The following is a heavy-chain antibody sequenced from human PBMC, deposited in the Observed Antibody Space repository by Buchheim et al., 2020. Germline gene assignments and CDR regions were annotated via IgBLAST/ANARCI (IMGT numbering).Heavy chain of an antibody. Sequence: QVQLVQSGAEVKKPGASVKVSCKASGYTFTSYYMHWVRQAPGQGLEWMGIINPSGGSTSYAQKFQGRVTMTRDTSTSTVYMELRSLRSEDTDVYYCAREFRVTTMRDGMDVWGQGTT. CDR2: INPSGGST. V-gene: IGHV1-46*03. CDR1: GYTFTSYY. CDR3: AREFRVTTMRDGMDV. J-gene: IGHJ6*02. D-gene: IGHD5-12*01.